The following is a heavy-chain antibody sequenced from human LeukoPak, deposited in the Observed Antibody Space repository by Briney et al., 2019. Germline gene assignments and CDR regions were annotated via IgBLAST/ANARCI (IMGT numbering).Heavy chain of an antibody. Sequence: SETLSLTCTVSGGSISSSSYYWGWIRQPPGKGLEWIGSIYYSGSTYYNPSLKSRVTISVDTSKNQFSLKLSSVTAADTAVYYCARLKYSGSYPTPSFDYWGQGTLVTVSS. J-gene: IGHJ4*02. V-gene: IGHV4-39*01. CDR2: IYYSGST. CDR3: ARLKYSGSYPTPSFDY. CDR1: GGSISSSSYY. D-gene: IGHD1-26*01.